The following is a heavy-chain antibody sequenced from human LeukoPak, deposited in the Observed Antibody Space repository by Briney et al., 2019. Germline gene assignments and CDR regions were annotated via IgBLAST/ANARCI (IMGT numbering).Heavy chain of an antibody. CDR2: IIADGSST. Sequence: PGGSLRLSCEASGFTFSDYWMHWVRQAPGKGLVWGSRIIADGSSTGYAASVKGRFTISRDNAKNTLYLQMNSLRDEDTAVYYCARGHGGWNWFDSWGQGTLVTVSS. V-gene: IGHV3-74*01. D-gene: IGHD6-19*01. CDR1: GFTFSDYW. J-gene: IGHJ5*01. CDR3: ARGHGGWNWFDS.